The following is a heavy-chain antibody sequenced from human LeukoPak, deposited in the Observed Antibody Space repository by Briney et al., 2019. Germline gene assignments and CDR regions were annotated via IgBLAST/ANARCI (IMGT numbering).Heavy chain of an antibody. CDR3: ASRSGYSSSWSSGGYY. CDR1: GFTFSNAW. Sequence: GGSLRLSCAASGFTFSNAWMSWVRQAPGKGLEWVSYISSSSSTIYYADSVKGRFTISRDNAKNSLYLQMNSLRDEDTAVYYCASRSGYSSSWSSGGYYWGQGTLVTVSS. J-gene: IGHJ4*02. D-gene: IGHD6-13*01. CDR2: ISSSSSTI. V-gene: IGHV3-48*02.